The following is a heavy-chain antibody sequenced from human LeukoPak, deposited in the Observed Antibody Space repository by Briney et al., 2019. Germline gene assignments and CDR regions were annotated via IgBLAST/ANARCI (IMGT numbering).Heavy chain of an antibody. V-gene: IGHV3-9*01. D-gene: IGHD6-19*01. CDR2: ISWNSGSI. CDR3: AKDNRRHYTSGPNPDSLH. Sequence: GGSLRLSCAGSGFIFNNYAMHWVRQPPGKGLEWVSGISWNSGSIDYADSVKGRFTISRDNAKNSLYLQMNSLGVEDTAFYYCAKDNRRHYTSGPNPDSLHWGQGALVTVSS. CDR1: GFIFNNYA. J-gene: IGHJ4*02.